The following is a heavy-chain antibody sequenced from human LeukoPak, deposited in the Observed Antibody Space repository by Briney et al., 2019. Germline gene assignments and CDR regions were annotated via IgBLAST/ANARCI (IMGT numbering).Heavy chain of an antibody. D-gene: IGHD3-10*01. V-gene: IGHV4-61*01. Sequence: PSETLSLTCTVSGYSISSGYYWSWIRQPPGKGLEWIGYIYYSGSTNYNPSLKSRVTISVDTSKNQFSLKLSSVTAADTAVYYCARRRNRVVHGSGSYYPWGQGTLVTVSS. CDR2: IYYSGST. CDR3: ARRRNRVVHGSGSYYP. J-gene: IGHJ5*02. CDR1: GYSISSGYY.